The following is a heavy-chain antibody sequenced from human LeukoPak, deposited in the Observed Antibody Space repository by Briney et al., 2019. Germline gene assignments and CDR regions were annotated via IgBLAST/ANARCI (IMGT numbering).Heavy chain of an antibody. V-gene: IGHV4-4*07. D-gene: IGHD3-10*01. CDR3: ARDPSLQFGEPYFDY. CDR1: GGSIRSYY. Sequence: PSETLSLTCTVSGGSIRSYYWNWIRQPAGKGLEWIGRIYTSEDTNYNPSLKSRVTMSVDTSKNQFQFSLKLSSVTAADTAVYYCARDPSLQFGEPYFDYSGQGTLVTVSS. J-gene: IGHJ4*02. CDR2: IYTSEDT.